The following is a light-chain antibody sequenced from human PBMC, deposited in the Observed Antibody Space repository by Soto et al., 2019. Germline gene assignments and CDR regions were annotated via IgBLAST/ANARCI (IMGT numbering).Light chain of an antibody. V-gene: IGKV3-20*01. CDR2: DTS. CDR3: QQYGNSPRT. CDR1: QSVSNNY. J-gene: IGKJ1*01. Sequence: EIVLTQSPGTLYLSPGERATLYCRASQSVSNNYLAWFQQTPGQAPRLLIYDTSRSATGIPDRFSGSGSGTDFTLTISRLEPEDSAMYYCQQYGNSPRTFGQGTKVEIK.